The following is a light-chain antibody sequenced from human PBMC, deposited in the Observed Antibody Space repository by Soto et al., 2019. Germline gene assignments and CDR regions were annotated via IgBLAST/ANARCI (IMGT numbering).Light chain of an antibody. J-gene: IGKJ5*01. CDR1: QSVSSTH. Sequence: EIVLTQSPGTLSLSPGERATLSCRASQSVSSTHLAWYQQKPGQAPRLLIYGASTRATGIADRFSGSGSGTDFTLTISRLEPDDFAVYFCQQQGDSINFGQGKRLEIK. CDR3: QQQGDSIN. V-gene: IGKV3-20*01. CDR2: GAS.